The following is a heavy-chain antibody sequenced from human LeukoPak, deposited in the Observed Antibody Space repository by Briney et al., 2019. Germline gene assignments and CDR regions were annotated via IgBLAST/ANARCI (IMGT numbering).Heavy chain of an antibody. CDR1: GFTFDDYG. J-gene: IGHJ3*02. D-gene: IGHD1-26*01. Sequence: GGSLRLSCAASGFTFDDYGMSWVRQAPGKGLEWVSGINWNGGSTGYADSVKGRFTISRDNAKNSLYLQMNSLRAADTALYYCARDQGGSYFLDAFDIWGQGTMVTVSS. CDR2: INWNGGST. V-gene: IGHV3-20*04. CDR3: ARDQGGSYFLDAFDI.